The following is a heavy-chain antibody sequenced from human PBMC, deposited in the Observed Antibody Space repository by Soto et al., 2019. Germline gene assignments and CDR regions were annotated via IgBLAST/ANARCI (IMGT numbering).Heavy chain of an antibody. CDR2: INPHTGVT. J-gene: IGHJ4*02. CDR1: GYTFNTYG. Sequence: GASVKVTCKTSGYTFNTYGINWVRQAPGQGLEWMGCINPHTGVTSYAQKFEGRVTLTRDTSINTAFMEVANLRSDDTAIYSCARASPARYFDNWGLGTLVTVSS. V-gene: IGHV1-2*02. CDR3: ARASPARYFDN.